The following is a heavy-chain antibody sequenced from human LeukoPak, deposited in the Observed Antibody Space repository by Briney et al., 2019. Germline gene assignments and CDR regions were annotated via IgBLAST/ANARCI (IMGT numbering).Heavy chain of an antibody. CDR1: GFTFSDYY. Sequence: GGSLRLSCAASGFTFSDYYMSWIRQAPGKGLEWVSYISSSGSTIYYADSVKGRFTISRDNAKNSLYLQMNSLKTEDTAVYYCTRVAPVTGSRYFDYWGQGALVTVSS. J-gene: IGHJ4*02. D-gene: IGHD6-19*01. CDR2: ISSSGSTI. V-gene: IGHV3-11*01. CDR3: TRVAPVTGSRYFDY.